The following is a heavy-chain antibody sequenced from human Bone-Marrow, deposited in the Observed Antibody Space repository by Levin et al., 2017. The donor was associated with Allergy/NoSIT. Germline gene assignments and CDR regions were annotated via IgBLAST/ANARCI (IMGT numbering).Heavy chain of an antibody. V-gene: IGHV3-72*01. D-gene: IGHD1-14*01. CDR3: AVWFSGKPVV. Sequence: QAGGSLRLSCAASGFXXXXHXXXXXXXXXXKGLEWVGRTKNKANGYTIEYAASVKGRFTISRDDSKDSLYLRMNSLKTEDTAVYFCAVWFSGKPVVGGQGTLVTVSS. J-gene: IGHJ4*02. CDR1: GFXXXXHX. CDR2: TKNKANGYTI.